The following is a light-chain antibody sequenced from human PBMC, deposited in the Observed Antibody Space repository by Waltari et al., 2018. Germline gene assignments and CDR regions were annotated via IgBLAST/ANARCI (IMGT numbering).Light chain of an antibody. J-gene: IGLJ1*01. V-gene: IGLV2-14*03. CDR2: EVT. Sequence: QSALTQPASVSGSPGQSITISCTGTSSDVGSYNYFSWYQQHPGKAPKLLIFEVTDRPSGVSNRFSGSKSGNTASLTISGLQAEDEADYYCSSYTRTTTLYVFGTGTKVTVL. CDR1: SSDVGSYNY. CDR3: SSYTRTTTLYV.